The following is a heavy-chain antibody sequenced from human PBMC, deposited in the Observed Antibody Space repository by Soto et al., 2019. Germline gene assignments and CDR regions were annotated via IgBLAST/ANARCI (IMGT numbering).Heavy chain of an antibody. CDR2: IYYSGST. D-gene: IGHD3-16*01. Sequence: QVQLQESGPGLVKPSETLSLTYTVSGGSISSYYWSWIRQPPGKGLEWIGYIYYSGSTNYNPSLKSRVTISVNTSKNQFSLKLSSVTAADTAVYYCARRYGSSFDYWGQGTPVTVSS. J-gene: IGHJ4*02. CDR3: ARRYGSSFDY. V-gene: IGHV4-59*08. CDR1: GGSISSYY.